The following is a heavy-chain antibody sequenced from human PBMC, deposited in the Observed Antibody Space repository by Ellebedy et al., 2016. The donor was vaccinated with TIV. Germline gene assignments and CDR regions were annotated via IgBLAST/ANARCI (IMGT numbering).Heavy chain of an antibody. CDR3: SRGRLEMATTFDY. Sequence: PGGSLRLSCTASGFTFGDYAMTWFRQAPGQGLEWVGFIRSNAFGWSTEYAASVKGRFTVSRDDSKSIAYLQMNSLKTEDTAVYYCSRGRLEMATTFDYWGQGTLVTVSS. J-gene: IGHJ4*02. V-gene: IGHV3-49*03. CDR2: IRSNAFGWST. D-gene: IGHD5-24*01. CDR1: GFTFGDYA.